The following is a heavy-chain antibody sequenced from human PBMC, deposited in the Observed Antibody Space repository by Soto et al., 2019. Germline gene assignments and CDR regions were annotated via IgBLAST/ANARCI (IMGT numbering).Heavy chain of an antibody. Sequence: GASVKVSCKASGYTFTGYYMHWVRQAPGQGLEWMGWINPNSGGTNYAQKFQGWVTMTRDTSISTAYMELSRLRSDDTAVYYCARAGGGYWGGAFDIWGQGTMVTVSS. CDR2: INPNSGGT. CDR1: GYTFTGYY. V-gene: IGHV1-2*04. CDR3: ARAGGGYWGGAFDI. D-gene: IGHD1-26*01. J-gene: IGHJ3*02.